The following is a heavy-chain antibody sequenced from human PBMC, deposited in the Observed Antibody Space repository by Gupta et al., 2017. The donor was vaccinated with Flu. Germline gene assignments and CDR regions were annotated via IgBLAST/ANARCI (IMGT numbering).Heavy chain of an antibody. J-gene: IGHJ6*03. D-gene: IGHD2-2*01. CDR2: IASDGSHK. Sequence: QMQLVESGGGVVQFGTSLRLSFAASGFPFSSYGMHWVRQAPGKGLEGGADIASDGSHKDYADSVRGRFTISRDNSKNTLSLEMDSLRVEDTAVYYCAKDGPWTASCPYYCYYMDVWGKGTTVTVSS. CDR3: AKDGPWTASCPYYCYYMDV. V-gene: IGHV3-30*18. CDR1: GFPFSSYG.